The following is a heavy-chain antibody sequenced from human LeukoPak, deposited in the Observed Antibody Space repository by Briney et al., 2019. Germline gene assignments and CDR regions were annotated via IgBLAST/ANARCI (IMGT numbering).Heavy chain of an antibody. D-gene: IGHD3-10*01. J-gene: IGHJ4*02. Sequence: KEFGPTLVKPTRILMLPCTFSGFSLSTSAVGGGWVRQQPEQALEWLALNYWGDDKRYRPSVKRKLPITKDPSKNQVVLTITNMDPVDTATYCWARTRNYYGSGFDYWGQGTLVTVSS. CDR2: NYWGDDK. V-gene: IGHV2-5*02. CDR3: ARTRNYYGSGFDY. CDR1: GFSLSTSAVG.